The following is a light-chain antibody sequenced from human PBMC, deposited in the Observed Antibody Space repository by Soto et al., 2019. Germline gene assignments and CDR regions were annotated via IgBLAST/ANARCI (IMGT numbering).Light chain of an antibody. CDR2: GAS. CDR1: QSVRSSY. V-gene: IGKV3-20*01. J-gene: IGKJ1*01. Sequence: EIVLTQSPGSLSLSPGERATLSCRASQSVRSSYLAWYRQKPGQAPSLLLYGASSRATGVPDRFSGSGSETDFTLTISRLEPEDFAVYYWQQYGAFPRPFGQGTNVEIK. CDR3: QQYGAFPRP.